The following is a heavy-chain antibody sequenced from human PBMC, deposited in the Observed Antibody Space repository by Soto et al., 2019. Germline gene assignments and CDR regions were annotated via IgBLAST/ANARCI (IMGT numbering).Heavy chain of an antibody. D-gene: IGHD1-26*01. CDR2: ISYDGGNK. CDR3: ARGYGASGEYYYYGIDV. Sequence: GGSLRLSCAASRFMFSSYAMHWVRQAPGKGLEWVAGISYDGGNKYYADSVKGRFTISRDNSKNTLYLQMNSLRAEDTAVYYCARGYGASGEYYYYGIDVWGQGTTVTVSS. CDR1: RFMFSSYA. V-gene: IGHV3-30-3*01. J-gene: IGHJ6*02.